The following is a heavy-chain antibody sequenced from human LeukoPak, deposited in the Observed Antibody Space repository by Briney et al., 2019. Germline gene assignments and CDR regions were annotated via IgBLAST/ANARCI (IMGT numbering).Heavy chain of an antibody. CDR2: INVYNGKT. D-gene: IGHD6-13*01. J-gene: IGHJ4*02. Sequence: ASVKVSCKIFDHTFSSDGFTWVRQAPGKGLEWMGWINVYNGKTDYAHKFQGRVTMTTDTSTNTAYMDLRSLRSDDTAMYYCANRGQQLYDYWGQGTLVTVSS. CDR3: ANRGQQLYDY. CDR1: DHTFSSDG. V-gene: IGHV1-18*01.